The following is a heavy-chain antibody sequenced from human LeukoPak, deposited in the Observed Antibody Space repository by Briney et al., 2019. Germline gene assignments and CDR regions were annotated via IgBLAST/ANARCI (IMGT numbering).Heavy chain of an antibody. CDR2: IYYSGST. J-gene: IGHJ6*02. CDR3: ARRSGYYYGVDV. Sequence: SETLSLTCTVSGGSISSYYWSWIRQPPGKGLDWIGYIYYSGSTNYNPSLKSRVTTSLDTSNNPFSLKLSSVTAADTAVYYCARRSGYYYGVDVWGQGTTVTVSS. V-gene: IGHV4-59*08. CDR1: GGSISSYY.